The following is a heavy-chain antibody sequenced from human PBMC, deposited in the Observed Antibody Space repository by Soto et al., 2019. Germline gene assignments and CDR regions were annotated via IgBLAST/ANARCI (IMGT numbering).Heavy chain of an antibody. CDR3: ARHTYYDILTGYSPHYYYYGMDV. CDR2: IYSSGST. Sequence: SETLSLTCTVSGGSISSYFWSWIRQPPGKRLEWIGQIYSSGSTYYNPSLKSRVTISVDTSKNQFSLKLSSVTAADTAVYYCARHTYYDILTGYSPHYYYYGMDVWGQGTTVTVSS. D-gene: IGHD3-9*01. CDR1: GGSISSYF. J-gene: IGHJ6*02. V-gene: IGHV4-59*08.